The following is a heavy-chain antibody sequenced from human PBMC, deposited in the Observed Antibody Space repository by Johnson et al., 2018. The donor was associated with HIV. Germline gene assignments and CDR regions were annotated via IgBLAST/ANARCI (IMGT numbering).Heavy chain of an antibody. CDR3: ASPPDAFDI. CDR2: IAYDGANK. V-gene: IGHV3-30-3*01. Sequence: QVQLVESGGGVVQPGRSLRLSCAASGFTFSNYAIHWVRQAPGTGLEWVAVIAYDGANKYYADSVKGPFTISRDNSKNTLYLQMNSMRAEDTAVYYCASPPDAFDIWGQGTMVTVSS. CDR1: GFTFSNYA. J-gene: IGHJ3*02.